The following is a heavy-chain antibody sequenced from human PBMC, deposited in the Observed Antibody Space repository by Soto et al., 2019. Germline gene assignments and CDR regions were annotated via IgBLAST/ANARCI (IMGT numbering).Heavy chain of an antibody. Sequence: QVQLQESGPGLVKPSGTLSLTCAVSGGSISSSNWWSWVRQPPGKGLEWIGEIYHSGSTNYNPSLKSRVTISEDKSKNQFSLKLSSVTAADTAVYYCALDSSSSHGGLYYYAMDVWGQGTTVTVSS. CDR2: IYHSGST. V-gene: IGHV4-4*02. CDR1: GGSISSSNW. CDR3: ALDSSSSHGGLYYYAMDV. D-gene: IGHD6-6*01. J-gene: IGHJ6*02.